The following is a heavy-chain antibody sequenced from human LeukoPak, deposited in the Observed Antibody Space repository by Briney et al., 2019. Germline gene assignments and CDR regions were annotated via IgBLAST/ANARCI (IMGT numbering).Heavy chain of an antibody. J-gene: IGHJ4*02. D-gene: IGHD3-16*02. V-gene: IGHV3-30-3*01. Sequence: GGSLRLSCAASGFTFSSYAMHWVCQAPGKGLEWVAVTSYDGSNKHYADSVKGRFTISRDNSKNTLYLQMNSLRAEDTAVYYCAKDVGVILFDYWGQGTLVTVSS. CDR3: AKDVGVILFDY. CDR2: TSYDGSNK. CDR1: GFTFSSYA.